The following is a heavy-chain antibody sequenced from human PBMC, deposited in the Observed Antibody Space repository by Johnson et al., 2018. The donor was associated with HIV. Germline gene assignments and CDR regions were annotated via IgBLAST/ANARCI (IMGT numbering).Heavy chain of an antibody. J-gene: IGHJ3*02. V-gene: IGHV3-33*08. CDR3: ARACRDGYTCDAFDI. D-gene: IGHD5-24*01. CDR1: GFTFSSYA. Sequence: VQLVESGGGVVQPGRSLRLSCAASGFTFSSYAMHWVRQAPGKGLEWVAVIWYDGSNEYYADSVKGRFTISRDNSKNTLYLQMNSLRAEDTAVYYCARACRDGYTCDAFDIWGQGTMVTVSS. CDR2: IWYDGSNE.